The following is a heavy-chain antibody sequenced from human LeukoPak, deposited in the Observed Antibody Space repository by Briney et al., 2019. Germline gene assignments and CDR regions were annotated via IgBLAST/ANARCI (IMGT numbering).Heavy chain of an antibody. J-gene: IGHJ4*02. V-gene: IGHV1-2*02. CDR1: GYTFSAYY. CDR3: ARSPPNDYGRQGLDY. CDR2: INPNSGGT. Sequence: ASVKVSCKPSGYTFSAYYVLWVRQAPGQGLEWMGWINPNSGGTNYAQKFQGRVTMTRDTSISTVYMELSRLRSDDTAVYHCARSPPNDYGRQGLDYWGQGTLVTVSS. D-gene: IGHD4-17*01.